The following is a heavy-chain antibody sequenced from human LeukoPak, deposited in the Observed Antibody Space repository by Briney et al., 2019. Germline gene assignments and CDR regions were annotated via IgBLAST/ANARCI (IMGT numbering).Heavy chain of an antibody. CDR3: ARDRPAYYYASSGYP. D-gene: IGHD3-22*01. Sequence: SETLSLTCTVSGGSISSGSYYWSWIRQPAGNGLEWIWRIYTRGSTNYKPSLKSRVTISGDPSKNQLSLKLSSVTAAGTVVYYCARDRPAYYYASSGYPWGQGTLVTVS. CDR2: IYTRGST. CDR1: GGSISSGSYY. V-gene: IGHV4-61*02. J-gene: IGHJ5*02.